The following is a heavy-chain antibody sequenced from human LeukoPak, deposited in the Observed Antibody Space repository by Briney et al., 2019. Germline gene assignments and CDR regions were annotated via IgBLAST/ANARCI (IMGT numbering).Heavy chain of an antibody. CDR2: IRYDGTAK. J-gene: IGHJ4*02. CDR3: ATTTSSWSDFDY. V-gene: IGHV3-30*02. Sequence: PGGSLRLSCAASGFTFSSCDMHWVRQAPGKGLEWVTFIRYDGTAKYYADSVRGRFTISGDNSKNTLYLQMNSLRNEDTAVYYCATTTSSWSDFDYWGQGTLVTVSS. D-gene: IGHD6-13*01. CDR1: GFTFSSCD.